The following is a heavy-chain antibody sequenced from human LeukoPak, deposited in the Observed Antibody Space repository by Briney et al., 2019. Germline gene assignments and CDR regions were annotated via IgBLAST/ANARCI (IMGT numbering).Heavy chain of an antibody. D-gene: IGHD2-15*01. Sequence: GGSLRLSCAASGFTFCIYWMSWVRRAPGKGLEWVSAISGSGGSTYYADSVKGRFTISRDNSKNTLYLQMNSLRAEDTAVYYCAKQLYLGAFDIWGQGTMVTVSS. CDR1: GFTFCIYW. J-gene: IGHJ3*02. V-gene: IGHV3-23*01. CDR2: ISGSGGST. CDR3: AKQLYLGAFDI.